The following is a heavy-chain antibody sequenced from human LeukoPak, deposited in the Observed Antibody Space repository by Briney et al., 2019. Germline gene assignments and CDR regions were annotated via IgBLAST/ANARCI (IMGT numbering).Heavy chain of an antibody. V-gene: IGHV4-31*03. CDR3: ARGGGSMVRGVIPRYGMDV. CDR2: IYYSGST. Sequence: KPSQTLSLTCTVSGGSISSGGYYWSWICQHPGKGLEWIGYIYYSGSTYYNPSLKSRVTISVDTSKNQFSLKLSSVTAADTAVYYCARGGGSMVRGVIPRYGMDVWGKGTTVTVSS. D-gene: IGHD3-10*01. J-gene: IGHJ6*04. CDR1: GGSISSGGYY.